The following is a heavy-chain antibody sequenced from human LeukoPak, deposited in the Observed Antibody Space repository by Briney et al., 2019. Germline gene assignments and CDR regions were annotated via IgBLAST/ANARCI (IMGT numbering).Heavy chain of an antibody. D-gene: IGHD6-13*01. CDR1: GYTFTDYY. Sequence: ASVKVSCKASGYTFTDYYMHWVRQAPGQGLEWMGWISAYNGNTNYAQKLQGRVTMTTDTSTSTAYMELRSLRSDDTAVYYCARDQYGYSSSWYVGDYWGQGTLVTVSS. CDR2: ISAYNGNT. V-gene: IGHV1-18*04. J-gene: IGHJ4*02. CDR3: ARDQYGYSSSWYVGDY.